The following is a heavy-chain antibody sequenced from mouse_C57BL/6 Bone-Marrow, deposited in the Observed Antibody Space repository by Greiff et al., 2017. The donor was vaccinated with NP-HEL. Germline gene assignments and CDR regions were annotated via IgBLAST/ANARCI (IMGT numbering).Heavy chain of an antibody. CDR1: GYTFTSYW. Sequence: VQLQQSGAELVMPGASVKLSCKASGYTFTSYWMHWVKQRPGQGLEWIGEIDPSDSYTNYNQKFKGKSTLTVDKSSSTAYMQLSSLTSEDSAVYYCARPLYYSNYCGFAYWGQGTLVTVSA. D-gene: IGHD2-5*01. V-gene: IGHV1-69*01. CDR2: IDPSDSYT. CDR3: ARPLYYSNYCGFAY. J-gene: IGHJ3*01.